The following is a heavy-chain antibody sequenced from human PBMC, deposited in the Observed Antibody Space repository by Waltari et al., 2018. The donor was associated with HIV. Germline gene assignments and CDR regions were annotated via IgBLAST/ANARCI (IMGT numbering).Heavy chain of an antibody. CDR3: AGRYCSGGSCYSSDYYGMDV. Sequence: QVQLQETGPGLVKPSQTLSLTCTFSGCSITRGGYSWSWHRQHTGNGLDEIGYIYYSGSTYYNPSLKSRFTISVDTSNNQFSLKLSSVTAADTAVYYCAGRYCSGGSCYSSDYYGMDVWGQGTTVTVSS. V-gene: IGHV4-31*03. CDR1: GCSITRGGYS. D-gene: IGHD2-15*01. CDR2: IYYSGST. J-gene: IGHJ6*02.